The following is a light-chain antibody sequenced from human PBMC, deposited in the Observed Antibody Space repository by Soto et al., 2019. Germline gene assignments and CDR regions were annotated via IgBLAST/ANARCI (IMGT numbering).Light chain of an antibody. CDR1: QSVDIY. CDR3: QQRKHWPPLT. V-gene: IGKV3-11*01. J-gene: IGKJ5*01. CDR2: DAS. Sequence: ETVLTQSPATLSLSPGERATLSCRASQSVDIYLAWYQQNPGQAPRLLIYDASNRATGIPARFSGSGSGTDFTLTISSLEPEDFALYYCQQRKHWPPLTFGQGTRLEIK.